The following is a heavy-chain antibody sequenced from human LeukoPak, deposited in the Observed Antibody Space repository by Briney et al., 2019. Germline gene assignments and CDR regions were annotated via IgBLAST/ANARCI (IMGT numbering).Heavy chain of an antibody. Sequence: SETLSLTCTVSGGSISSSSYYWGWIRQPPGRGLEWIGSISNSGSTYYNPSLKSRVTISVDTSKNQFSLKLSSVTAADTAVYYCARDRGDFWSGYYFDYWGQGTLVTVSS. V-gene: IGHV4-39*07. CDR3: ARDRGDFWSGYYFDY. D-gene: IGHD3-3*01. J-gene: IGHJ4*02. CDR1: GGSISSSSYY. CDR2: ISNSGST.